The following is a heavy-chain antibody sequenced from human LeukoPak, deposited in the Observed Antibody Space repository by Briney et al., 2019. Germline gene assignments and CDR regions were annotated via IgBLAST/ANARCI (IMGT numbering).Heavy chain of an antibody. V-gene: IGHV3-23*01. Sequence: QPSETLSLTCAVSGYSISSGYYWGWIRQPPGKGLEWVSAISGSGGSTYYADSVKGRFTISRDNSKNTLYLQMNSLRAEDTAVYYCAKTSSSWEHDYWGQGTLITVSS. CDR3: AKTSSSWEHDY. J-gene: IGHJ4*02. CDR2: ISGSGGST. CDR1: GYSISSGYY. D-gene: IGHD6-13*01.